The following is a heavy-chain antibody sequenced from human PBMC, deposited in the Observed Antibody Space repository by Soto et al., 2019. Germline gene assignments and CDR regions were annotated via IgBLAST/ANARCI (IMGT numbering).Heavy chain of an antibody. D-gene: IGHD4-17*01. J-gene: IGHJ6*02. Sequence: SETLSLTCTVSGGSVSNGSYYWSWIRQPPGKGLEWIGYISYSGSTNYNPSLKSRVTISVDTSKNQFSLKLSSVTAADTAVYYCAREPTTVTNYYYYALDVWGQGTTVTVSS. CDR3: AREPTTVTNYYYYALDV. CDR2: ISYSGST. V-gene: IGHV4-61*01. CDR1: GGSVSNGSYY.